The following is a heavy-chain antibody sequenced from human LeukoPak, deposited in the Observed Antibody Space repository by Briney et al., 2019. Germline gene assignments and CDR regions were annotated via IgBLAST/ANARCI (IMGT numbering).Heavy chain of an antibody. CDR1: GYSIGYGYY. V-gene: IGHV4-38-2*02. CDR3: ARDPRAFDI. Sequence: SGTLSLTCTVSGYSIGYGYYWGWIRQPPGKGLEWIGSIHHGGTTYYSPSLKSRVTMSVDTSKNQFSLKLTSVTAADTAVYYCARDPRAFDIWGQGTMVTVSS. CDR2: IHHGGTT. J-gene: IGHJ3*02.